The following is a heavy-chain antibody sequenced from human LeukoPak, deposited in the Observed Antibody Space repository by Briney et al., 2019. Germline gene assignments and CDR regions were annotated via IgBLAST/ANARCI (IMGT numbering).Heavy chain of an antibody. J-gene: IGHJ3*02. CDR2: ISGSGGST. V-gene: IGHV3-23*01. Sequence: PGGSLRLSCAASGFTFSSYAMSWVRQALGKGLEWVSAISGSGGSTNYADSVKGRFTISRDNSKNTLYLQMNSLRAEDTAVYYCAKVLEIAAAGPDAFDIWGQGTMVTVSS. CDR3: AKVLEIAAAGPDAFDI. CDR1: GFTFSSYA. D-gene: IGHD6-13*01.